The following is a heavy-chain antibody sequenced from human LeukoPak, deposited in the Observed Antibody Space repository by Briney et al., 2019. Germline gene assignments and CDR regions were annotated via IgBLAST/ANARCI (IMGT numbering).Heavy chain of an antibody. CDR3: ARPGLPYYFDY. CDR1: GYTFTSYW. J-gene: IGHJ4*02. CDR2: IYPGDSDT. Sequence: GESLKISCKSSGYTFTSYWIGWVRQMPGKGLEWMGIIYPGDSDTRYSPSFQGQVTISADKSISTAYLQWSSLEASDTAMYYCARPGLPYYFDYWGQGTLVTVSS. D-gene: IGHD2-21*02. V-gene: IGHV5-51*01.